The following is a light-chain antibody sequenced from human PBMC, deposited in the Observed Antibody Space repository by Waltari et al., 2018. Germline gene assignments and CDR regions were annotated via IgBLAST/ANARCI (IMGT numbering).Light chain of an antibody. CDR3: MQALQTPWT. J-gene: IGKJ1*01. CDR1: QSLLHSNGYNY. V-gene: IGKV2-28*01. Sequence: DIVMTQSPLSLPVTPGEPASISCRSSQSLLHSNGYNYLDWYLQKPWQSPQLLIYLGSNRASGVPDRFSGSGSCTDFTLKISRVEAEDVGVYYCMQALQTPWTFGQGTKVEIK. CDR2: LGS.